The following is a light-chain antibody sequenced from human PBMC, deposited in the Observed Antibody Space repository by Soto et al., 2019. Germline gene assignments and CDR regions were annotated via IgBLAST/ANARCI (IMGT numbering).Light chain of an antibody. J-gene: IGLJ1*01. V-gene: IGLV1-44*01. CDR3: SAWYASLNGPV. CDR1: SSNIGSNN. CDR2: NNN. Sequence: QSVLTQPPSASGSPGQRVTISCSGISSNIGSNNVNWYQQLPATAPKLLMYNNNQHPSGVPDRFSGSTSGTTTSLATSGLHSEDEADYYCSAWYASLNGPVFGTGTKLTVL.